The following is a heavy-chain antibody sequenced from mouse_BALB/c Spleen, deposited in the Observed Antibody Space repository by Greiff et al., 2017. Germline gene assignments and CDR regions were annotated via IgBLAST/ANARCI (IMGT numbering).Heavy chain of an antibody. D-gene: IGHD1-1*01. CDR1: GYTFTSYW. CDR2: INPSNGRT. Sequence: QVQLQQPGAELVKPGASVKLSCKASGYTFTSYWMHWVKQRPGQGLEWIGEINPSNGRTNYNEKFKSKATLTVDKSSSTAYMQLSSLTSEDSAVYYCARYYYGFAYWGQGTLVTVSA. V-gene: IGHV1S81*02. J-gene: IGHJ3*01. CDR3: ARYYYGFAY.